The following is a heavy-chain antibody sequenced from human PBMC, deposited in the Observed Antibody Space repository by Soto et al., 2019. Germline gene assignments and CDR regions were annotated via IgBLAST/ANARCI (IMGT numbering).Heavy chain of an antibody. Sequence: SVKVSCKASGGTFSSYAISWVRQAPGQRLEWMGWINAGNGNTKYSQKFQGRVTITADKSTSTAYMELSSLRSEDTAVYYCARDREVGWFDPWGQGTLVTVSS. CDR3: ARDREVGWFDP. D-gene: IGHD1-26*01. V-gene: IGHV1-69*10. CDR1: GGTFSSYA. J-gene: IGHJ5*02. CDR2: INAGNGNT.